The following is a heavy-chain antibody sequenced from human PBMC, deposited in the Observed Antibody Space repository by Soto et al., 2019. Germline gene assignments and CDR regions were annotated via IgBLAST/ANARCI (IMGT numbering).Heavy chain of an antibody. V-gene: IGHV4-59*12. CDR3: ARGNLLLFGESLSYYIYS. Sequence: SETLSLTCTVSGGYFSPNYWSWIRQPPGKGLEWVGYIYYGGTTSYNPSLQSRVTISLETSKSQFSLRLTSVTAADTAVYYCARGNLLLFGESLSYYIYSWCQGNLVTVSS. J-gene: IGHJ4*02. D-gene: IGHD3-10*01. CDR1: GGYFSPNY. CDR2: IYYGGTT.